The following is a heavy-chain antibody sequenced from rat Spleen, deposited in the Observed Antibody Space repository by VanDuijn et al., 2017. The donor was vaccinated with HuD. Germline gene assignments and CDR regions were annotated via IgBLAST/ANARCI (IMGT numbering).Heavy chain of an antibody. CDR1: GFTFSNYG. Sequence: EVQLVESDGGLVQPGRSLKLSCAASGFTFSNYGMAWVRQTPTKGLEWVASISTGGGNTYYRDSVKGRFTISRDNAKSTLYLQMDSLRSEDTATYYCARHTPFNYGTVGDYWGQGVMVTVSS. D-gene: IGHD1-11*01. CDR3: ARHTPFNYGTVGDY. V-gene: IGHV5S13*01. CDR2: ISTGGGNT. J-gene: IGHJ2*01.